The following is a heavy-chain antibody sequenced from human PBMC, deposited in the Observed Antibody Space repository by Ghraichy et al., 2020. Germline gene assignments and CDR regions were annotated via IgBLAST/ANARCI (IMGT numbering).Heavy chain of an antibody. CDR3: AKGTKRWCSGAICYPLDP. CDR1: GFMFADFA. CDR2: ITDSGDNT. J-gene: IGHJ5*02. Sequence: GGSLRLSCAASGFMFADFAMAWVRQAPGKGLEYVSIITDSGDNTFDVDSVRGRFTMSRDNSKNLLYLLMNSLRADDTAIYYCAKGTKRWCSGAICYPLDPWGQGVLVTVSS. V-gene: IGHV3-23*01. D-gene: IGHD2-15*01.